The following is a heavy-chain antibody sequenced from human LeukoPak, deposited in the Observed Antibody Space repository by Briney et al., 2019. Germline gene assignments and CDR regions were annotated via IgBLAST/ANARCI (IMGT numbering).Heavy chain of an antibody. Sequence: GGPLRLSCSASGFTFSSYAMHWVRQAPGKGLEYVSAISSNGGSTYYADSVKGRFTISRDNSKNTLYLQMSSLRAEDTAVYYCVKEVSGTTTGGLYYFDYWGQGTLVTVSS. V-gene: IGHV3-64D*06. J-gene: IGHJ4*02. CDR3: VKEVSGTTTGGLYYFDY. CDR1: GFTFSSYA. D-gene: IGHD1-14*01. CDR2: ISSNGGST.